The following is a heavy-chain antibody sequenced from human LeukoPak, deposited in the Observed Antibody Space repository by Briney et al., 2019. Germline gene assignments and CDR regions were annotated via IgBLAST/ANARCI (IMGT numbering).Heavy chain of an antibody. CDR3: ARDLSVAAAGGIFDY. CDR2: INPNSGGT. D-gene: IGHD6-13*01. V-gene: IGHV1-2*02. Sequence: ASVKVSCKASGYTFTGYYMHWVRQAPGQGLEWMGWINPNSGGTNYAQKFQGRVTMTRDTSISTAYMELSRLRSDDTAVYYCARDLSVAAAGGIFDYWGQGTLVTVSS. J-gene: IGHJ4*02. CDR1: GYTFTGYY.